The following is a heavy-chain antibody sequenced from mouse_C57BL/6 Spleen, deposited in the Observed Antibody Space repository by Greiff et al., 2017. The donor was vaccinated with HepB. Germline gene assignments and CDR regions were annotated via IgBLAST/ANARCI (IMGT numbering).Heavy chain of an antibody. CDR1: GYTFTSYW. D-gene: IGHD2-1*01. Sequence: QVQLQQPGAELVKPGASVKMSCKASGYTFTSYWITWVKQRPGQGLEWIGDIYPGSGSTNYNEKFKSKATLTVDTSSSTAYMQLSSLTSEDSAVYYCARHRDTTTRGNFYFDYWGQGTTLTVSS. CDR3: ARHRDTTTRGNFYFDY. V-gene: IGHV1-55*01. CDR2: IYPGSGST. J-gene: IGHJ2*01.